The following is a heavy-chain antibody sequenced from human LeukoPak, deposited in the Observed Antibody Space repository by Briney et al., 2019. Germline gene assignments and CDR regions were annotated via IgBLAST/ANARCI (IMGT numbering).Heavy chain of an antibody. D-gene: IGHD3-22*01. CDR2: IYTSGTT. Sequence: SQTLSLTCTVSGDSISSGSYYWSWIRQPAGKGLEWIGRIYTSGTTNYNPSLKSRVTIAVDTSKNQFSLKLSSVTAADTAVYYCARDPWFYYKSSGYFQAWGQGILVTVSS. J-gene: IGHJ4*02. CDR3: ARDPWFYYKSSGYFQA. V-gene: IGHV4-61*02. CDR1: GDSISSGSYY.